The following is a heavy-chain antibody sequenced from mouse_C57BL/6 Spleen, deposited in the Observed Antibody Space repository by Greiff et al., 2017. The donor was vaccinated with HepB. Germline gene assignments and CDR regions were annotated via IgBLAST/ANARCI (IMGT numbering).Heavy chain of an antibody. CDR3: ARGDSSGYGDY. CDR2: IDPSDSYT. J-gene: IGHJ2*01. D-gene: IGHD3-2*02. V-gene: IGHV1-69*01. CDR1: GYTFTSYW. Sequence: QVQLQQPGAELVMPGASVKLSCKASGYTFTSYWMHWVKQRPGQGLEWIGEIDPSDSYTNYNQKFKGKSTLTVDKSSSTAYMQLSSLTSEDSAVYYCARGDSSGYGDYWGQGTTLTVSS.